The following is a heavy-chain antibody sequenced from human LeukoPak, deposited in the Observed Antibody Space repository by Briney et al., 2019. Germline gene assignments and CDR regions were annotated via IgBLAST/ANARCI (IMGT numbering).Heavy chain of an antibody. Sequence: GGSLRLSCVASGFTFSSNAMTWVRQAPGKGLEWVSAISGSGGNTYYADSVKGRLTISRDNAKNSLYLQMNSLRAEDTAVYYCARGCSGGSCYSDPDWFDPWGQGTLVTVSS. V-gene: IGHV3-23*01. CDR3: ARGCSGGSCYSDPDWFDP. D-gene: IGHD2-15*01. CDR1: GFTFSSNA. J-gene: IGHJ5*02. CDR2: ISGSGGNT.